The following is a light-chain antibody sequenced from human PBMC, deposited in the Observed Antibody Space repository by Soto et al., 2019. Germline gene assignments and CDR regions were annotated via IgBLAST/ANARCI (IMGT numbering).Light chain of an antibody. CDR2: EVS. CDR1: SSDVGSYNL. CDR3: CSYAGSSTLV. V-gene: IGLV2-23*02. J-gene: IGLJ2*01. Sequence: QSALTQPASVSGSRGQSITISCTGTSSDVGSYNLVSWYQQHPGKAPKLMIYEVSKRPSGVSNRFSGSKSGNTASLTISGLQAEDEADYYCCSYAGSSTLVFGGGTKLTVL.